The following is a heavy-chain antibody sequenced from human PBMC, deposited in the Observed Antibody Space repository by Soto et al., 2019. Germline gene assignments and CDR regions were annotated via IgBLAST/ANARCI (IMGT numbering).Heavy chain of an antibody. CDR2: IYYRGST. D-gene: IGHD2-15*01. J-gene: IGHJ5*02. Sequence: SETLSLTCTVSGDSISSGAYYWSWIRQHPGKGLEWIGYIYYRGSTYYNPSLKSRVTISVDTSKNQFSLKLGSVTAADTAVYYCATTGSGVAWRWFDPWGQGTQVTVSS. CDR3: ATTGSGVAWRWFDP. CDR1: GDSISSGAYY. V-gene: IGHV4-31*03.